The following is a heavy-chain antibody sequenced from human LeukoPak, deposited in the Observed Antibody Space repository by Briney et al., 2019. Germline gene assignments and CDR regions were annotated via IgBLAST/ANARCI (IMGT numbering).Heavy chain of an antibody. CDR2: IYYSGST. V-gene: IGHV4-59*12. J-gene: IGHJ3*02. CDR1: GGSISSYY. CDR3: ARRDSSGYERLWDAFDI. Sequence: SETLSLTCTVSGGSISSYYWSWIRQPPGKGLEWIGYIYYSGSTNYNPSLKSRVTISVDTSKNQFSLKLSSVTAADTAVYYCARRDSSGYERLWDAFDIWGQGTMVTVSS. D-gene: IGHD3-22*01.